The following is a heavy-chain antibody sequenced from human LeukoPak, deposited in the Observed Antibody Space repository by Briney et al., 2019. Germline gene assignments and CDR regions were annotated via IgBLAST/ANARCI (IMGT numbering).Heavy chain of an antibody. CDR1: GYTFTDYY. V-gene: IGHV1-2*02. J-gene: IGHJ6*02. CDR3: ARDFWSDYGMDV. CDR2: INPNSGGT. Sequence: ASVKVSCKASGYTFTDYYMHWVRRAPGQGLEWMGWINPNSGGTYYAQKFQGRVTLTRDTSINTAYMELTRLTSDDTAVYYCARDFWSDYGMDVWGQGTTVTVSS. D-gene: IGHD3-3*01.